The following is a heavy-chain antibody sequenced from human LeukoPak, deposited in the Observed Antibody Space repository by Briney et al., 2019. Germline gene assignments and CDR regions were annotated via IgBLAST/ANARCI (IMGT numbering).Heavy chain of an antibody. J-gene: IGHJ4*02. CDR3: AREGDYYFDY. CDR2: IYTSGST. Sequence: PSETLSLTCTVFRGSISSYHWNWIRQPAGKGLEWIGRIYTSGSTTCNPSLKSRVTISVDKSKNQFSLKLRSVTAADTAAYYCAREGDYYFDYWGQGTLVTVSS. V-gene: IGHV4-4*07. CDR1: RGSISSYH. D-gene: IGHD2-21*02.